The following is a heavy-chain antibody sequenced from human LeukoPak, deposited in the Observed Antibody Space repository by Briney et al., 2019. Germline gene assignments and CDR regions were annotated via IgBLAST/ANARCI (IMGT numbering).Heavy chain of an antibody. J-gene: IGHJ3*02. V-gene: IGHV3-53*01. CDR2: VYRAGRT. CDR3: VSEVISMAGDEFDI. D-gene: IGHD2/OR15-2a*01. CDR1: GFTVSSNY. Sequence: PGGSLRLSCAASGFTVSSNYMSWIRQAPGKGLEWVSVVYRAGRTYYADSVKGRFTISRDNSKNTLYLQMNSLRAEDTAVYYCVSEVISMAGDEFDIWGHGIMVTVSS.